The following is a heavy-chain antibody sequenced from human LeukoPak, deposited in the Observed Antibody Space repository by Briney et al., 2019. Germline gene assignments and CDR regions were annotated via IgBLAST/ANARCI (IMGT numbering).Heavy chain of an antibody. CDR1: LESSTSKHWW. CDR3: AVHATSPMHDIEV. D-gene: IGHD2-2*01. CDR2: IYYTGRT. J-gene: IGHJ6*03. Sequence: SETLSPASGLTLESSTSKHWWWECVRLPPGEGLDWIGSIYYTGRTYYNPSLKGRLTIAVDTSKNKFSLNLTSVTAADTAIYYRAVHATSPMHDIEVWGKGTTVIVSS. V-gene: IGHV4-39*01.